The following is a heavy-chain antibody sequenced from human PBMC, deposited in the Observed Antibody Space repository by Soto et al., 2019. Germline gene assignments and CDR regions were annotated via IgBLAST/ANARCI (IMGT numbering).Heavy chain of an antibody. Sequence: QVQLVESGGGVVQPGRSLRLSCAASGFTFSSYGMHWVRQAPGKGLEWVAVISYDGSNKYYADSVKGRFTISRDNSKNTLYLQMNSLRAEDTAVYYAAAGTRNYYYGMDVCGQGTTVTVSS. J-gene: IGHJ6*02. CDR3: AAGTRNYYYGMDV. D-gene: IGHD6-13*01. CDR1: GFTFSSYG. V-gene: IGHV3-30*03. CDR2: ISYDGSNK.